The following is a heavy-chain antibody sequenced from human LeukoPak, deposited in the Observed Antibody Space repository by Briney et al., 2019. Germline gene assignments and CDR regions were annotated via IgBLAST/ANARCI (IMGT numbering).Heavy chain of an antibody. CDR2: TYYRSRWYN. CDR1: GDSVSSNTAA. J-gene: IGHJ4*02. Sequence: PSQTLSLTCAISGDSVSSNTAAWNWIRQSPSRGLEWLGRTYYRSRWYNDYAVSVKSRISINPDTSKNQISLQLNSVTPEDTAVYYCARDLGSGGGTFMASMAYWGQGTLVTVSS. D-gene: IGHD1-26*01. V-gene: IGHV6-1*01. CDR3: ARDLGSGGGTFMASMAY.